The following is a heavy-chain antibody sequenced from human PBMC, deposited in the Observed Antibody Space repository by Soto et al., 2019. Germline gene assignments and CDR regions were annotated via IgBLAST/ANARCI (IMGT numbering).Heavy chain of an antibody. CDR1: GFTFSDYG. Sequence: VQMVESGGGVVQPGRSLRLTSAASGFTFSDYGMHWVREAPRKGLEWVAVVSYDGSSEYYADSVKGRFTISRDNSKNTLHLQMNSLRPEDTAVYYCAKAGYCVRGNCYDYYRYGMVVWGQGTTVTV. CDR2: VSYDGSSE. D-gene: IGHD3-10*01. J-gene: IGHJ6*02. CDR3: AKAGYCVRGNCYDYYRYGMVV. V-gene: IGHV3-30*18.